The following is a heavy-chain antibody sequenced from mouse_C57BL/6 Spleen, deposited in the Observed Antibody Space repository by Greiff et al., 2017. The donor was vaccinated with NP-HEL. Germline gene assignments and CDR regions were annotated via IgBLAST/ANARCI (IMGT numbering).Heavy chain of an antibody. J-gene: IGHJ3*01. CDR3: ARYGSRHAWFAY. CDR2: INPNNGGT. V-gene: IGHV1-26*01. D-gene: IGHD1-1*01. Sequence: EVQLQQSGPELVKPGASVKISCKASGYTFTDYYMNWVKQSHGKSLEWIGDINPNNGGTSYNQKFKGKATLTVDKSSSTAYMELRSLTSEDSAVYYCARYGSRHAWFAYWGQGTLVTVSA. CDR1: GYTFTDYY.